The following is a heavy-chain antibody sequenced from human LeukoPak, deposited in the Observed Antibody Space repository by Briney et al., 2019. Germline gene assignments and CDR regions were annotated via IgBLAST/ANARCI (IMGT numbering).Heavy chain of an antibody. V-gene: IGHV3-15*01. Sequence: GGSLRLSCAASGFTFSNAWMSWVRQAPGKGLEWVGRIKSKTDGGTTDYAAPVKGRFTISRDDSKNTLYLQMNSLKTEDTAVYYCTIYRGYSYGLRSPHDGYWGQGTLVTVSS. D-gene: IGHD5-18*01. CDR1: GFTFSNAW. CDR2: IKSKTDGGTT. J-gene: IGHJ4*02. CDR3: TIYRGYSYGLRSPHDGY.